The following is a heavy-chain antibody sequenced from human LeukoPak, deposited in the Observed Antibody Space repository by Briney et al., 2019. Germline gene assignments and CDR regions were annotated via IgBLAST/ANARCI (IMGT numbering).Heavy chain of an antibody. CDR1: AFTFSSYA. J-gene: IGHJ6*02. V-gene: IGHV3-23*01. D-gene: IGHD3-10*01. CDR2: ISGSGGST. CDR3: AKRSGSGNFGHYGVDV. Sequence: GGSLRLSCAASAFTFSSYAMSWVRQAPGERLEWLSIISGSGGSTYYADSVKGRFTISRDNSKDTLYLQMNSLRAEDTAVYYCAKRSGSGNFGHYGVDVWGQGTTVTVSS.